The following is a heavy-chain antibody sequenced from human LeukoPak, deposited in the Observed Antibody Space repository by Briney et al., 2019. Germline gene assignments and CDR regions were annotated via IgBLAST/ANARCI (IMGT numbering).Heavy chain of an antibody. CDR2: ISYDGSNK. D-gene: IGHD6-13*01. V-gene: IGHV3-30*18. J-gene: IGHJ6*02. CDR3: AKGGDFYSSSWSYYYYYGMDV. CDR1: GFTFSSYG. Sequence: GGSLRLSCAASGFTFSSYGMHWVRQAPGKGLEWVAVISYDGSNKYYADSVKGRFTISRDNSKNTLYLQMNSLRAEDTAVYYCAKGGDFYSSSWSYYYYYGMDVWGQGTTVTVSS.